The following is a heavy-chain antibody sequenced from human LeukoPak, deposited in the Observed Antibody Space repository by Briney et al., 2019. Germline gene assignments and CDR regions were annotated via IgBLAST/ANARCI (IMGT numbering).Heavy chain of an antibody. J-gene: IGHJ3*02. CDR2: ISSSSYI. V-gene: IGHV3-21*01. CDR1: GFTFSSYS. CDR3: ARVGSSDAFDI. Sequence: PGGSLRLSCAASGFTFSSYSMNWVRQAPGKGLEWVSSISSSSYIYYADSVKGRFTISRDNAKNSLYLQMNSLRAEDTAVYCCARVGSSDAFDIWGQGTMVTVSS. D-gene: IGHD6-19*01.